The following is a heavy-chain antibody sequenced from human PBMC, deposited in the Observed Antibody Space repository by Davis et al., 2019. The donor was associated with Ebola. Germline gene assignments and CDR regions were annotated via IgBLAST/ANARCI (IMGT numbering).Heavy chain of an antibody. CDR2: IKQDGSEK. CDR3: ARVEGYYDFWSGLRGDYFDY. D-gene: IGHD3-3*01. Sequence: GESLKISCTVSGFTFSNNWMSWVRQAPGKGLEWVANIKQDGSEKYYVDSVKGRFTISRDNAKNSLYLQMNSLRAEDTAVYYCARVEGYYDFWSGLRGDYFDYWGQGTLVTVSS. CDR1: GFTFSNNW. V-gene: IGHV3-7*01. J-gene: IGHJ4*02.